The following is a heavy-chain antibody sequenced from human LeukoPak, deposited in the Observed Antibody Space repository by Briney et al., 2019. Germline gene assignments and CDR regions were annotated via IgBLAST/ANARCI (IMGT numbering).Heavy chain of an antibody. CDR2: IIPIFGTA. CDR3: ASGAYGSGSYAFDY. D-gene: IGHD3-10*01. V-gene: IGHV1-69*13. J-gene: IGHJ4*02. CDR1: GGTFSSYA. Sequence: GASVKVSCKASGGTFSSYAISWVRQAPGQGLEWMGGIIPIFGTANYAQKFQGRVTITADESTSTAYMELSSLRPEDTAVYYCASGAYGSGSYAFDYWGQGTLVTVSS.